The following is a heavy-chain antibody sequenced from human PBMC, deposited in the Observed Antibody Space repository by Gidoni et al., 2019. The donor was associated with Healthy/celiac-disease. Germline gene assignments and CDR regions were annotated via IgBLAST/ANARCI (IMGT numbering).Heavy chain of an antibody. V-gene: IGHV3-33*01. CDR1: GFTFSSYG. J-gene: IGHJ4*02. D-gene: IGHD1-26*01. CDR2: IWYDGSNK. CDR3: ARDPRVGATEFDY. Sequence: QVQLVESGGGVLQPGRSLRLSCAASGFTFSSYGMHWVRQAPGKGLVWVAVIWYDGSNKYYADSVKGRFTISRDNSKNTLYRQRNSLRAEDTAVYYCARDPRVGATEFDYWGQGTLVTVSS.